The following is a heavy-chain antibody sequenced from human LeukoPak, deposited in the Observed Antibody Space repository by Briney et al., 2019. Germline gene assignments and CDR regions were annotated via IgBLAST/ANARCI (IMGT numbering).Heavy chain of an antibody. Sequence: GGSLRLSCAASGFTFSSYAMHWVRQAPGKGLEWEAVISYDGSNKYYADSVKGRFTISRDNSKNTLYLQMNSLRAEDTAVYYCARSYCGGDCYTTPYYYYGMDVCGQGTTVTVSS. CDR1: GFTFSSYA. J-gene: IGHJ6*02. CDR3: ARSYCGGDCYTTPYYYYGMDV. D-gene: IGHD2-21*02. CDR2: ISYDGSNK. V-gene: IGHV3-30*04.